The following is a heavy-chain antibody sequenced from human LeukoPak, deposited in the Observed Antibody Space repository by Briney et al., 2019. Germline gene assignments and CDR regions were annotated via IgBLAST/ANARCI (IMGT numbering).Heavy chain of an antibody. V-gene: IGHV4-4*07. CDR1: GGSISSYY. J-gene: IGHJ5*02. Sequence: NASETLSLTCTVSGGSISSYYWSWIRQPDGKGLEWIGRIYTSGSTSYNPSLKSRVTMSVDTSKNQFSLKLSSVTAADTAVYYCARENPYDSFPNWFDLWGQGTLVTVSS. CDR2: IYTSGST. D-gene: IGHD3-3*01. CDR3: ARENPYDSFPNWFDL.